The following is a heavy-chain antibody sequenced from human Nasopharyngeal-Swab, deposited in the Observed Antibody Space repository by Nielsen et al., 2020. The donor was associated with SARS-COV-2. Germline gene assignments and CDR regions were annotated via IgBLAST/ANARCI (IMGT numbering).Heavy chain of an antibody. J-gene: IGHJ6*02. D-gene: IGHD3-16*01. Sequence: WIRQPPGKGLEWIGSIYYSGSTYYNPSLKSRVTISVDTSKNQFSLKLGSVTAADTAVYYCARRVARAPRHEGDYYYGMDVWGQGTTRTVSS. V-gene: IGHV4-39*01. CDR2: IYYSGST. CDR3: ARRVARAPRHEGDYYYGMDV.